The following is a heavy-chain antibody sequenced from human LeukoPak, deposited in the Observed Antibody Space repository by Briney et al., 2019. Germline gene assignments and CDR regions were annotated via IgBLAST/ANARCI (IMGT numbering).Heavy chain of an antibody. CDR1: GFTFSSYC. D-gene: IGHD6-13*01. J-gene: IGHJ4*02. CDR2: IQDGSDK. CDR3: ARVTGSSSCFDY. V-gene: IGHV3-7*02. Sequence: GGSLRLSCVASGFTFSSYCMSWVRQAPGKGLEWAANIQDGSDKYYVDSVKGRFTISRDNAKNSLYLQMNSLRAEDTAVYYCARVTGSSSCFDYWGQGTLVTVSS.